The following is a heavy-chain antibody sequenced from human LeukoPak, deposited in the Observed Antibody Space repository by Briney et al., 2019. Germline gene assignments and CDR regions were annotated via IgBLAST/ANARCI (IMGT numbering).Heavy chain of an antibody. CDR3: ARRNNNAYFDF. J-gene: IGHJ4*02. V-gene: IGHV5-51*01. D-gene: IGHD3-16*01. CDR2: IYPDDSDT. Sequence: GESLKISCKGSGYSFTTYWIGWVRQMPGKGLEWMGIIYPDDSDTTYSPSFQGQVTISADKSISTAYLRWRSLKASDTAMYYCARRNNNAYFDFWGQGTLVTVSS. CDR1: GYSFTTYW.